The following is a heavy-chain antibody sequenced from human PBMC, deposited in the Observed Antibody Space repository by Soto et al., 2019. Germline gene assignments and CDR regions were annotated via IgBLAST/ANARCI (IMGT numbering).Heavy chain of an antibody. D-gene: IGHD2-2*01. CDR2: INHSGST. V-gene: IGHV4-34*02. J-gene: IGHJ6*03. CDR1: GGSFSGYY. CDR3: ARVAAVPAAIPVSAYMDV. Sequence: QVQLQQWGAGLLKPSETLSLTCAVYGGSFSGYYWSWIRQPPGKGLEWIGEINHSGSTNYNPSLKSRVTISVDTSKNQFSLKLSSVTAADTAVYYCARVAAVPAAIPVSAYMDVWGKGTTVTVSS.